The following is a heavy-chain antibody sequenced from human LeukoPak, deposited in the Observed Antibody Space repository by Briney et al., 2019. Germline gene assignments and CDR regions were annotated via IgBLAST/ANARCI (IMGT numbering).Heavy chain of an antibody. V-gene: IGHV1-8*03. CDR2: MNPNSGNT. D-gene: IGHD1-26*01. CDR1: GYTFTSYD. CDR3: ARGPDSGSYYVDFDC. Sequence: GASVKVSCKASGYTFTSYDINWVRQATGQGLEWMGWMNPNSGNTGYTQKFQGRVTITRNTSISTAYMELSSLRSEDTAVYYCARGPDSGSYYVDFDCWGQGTLVTVSS. J-gene: IGHJ4*02.